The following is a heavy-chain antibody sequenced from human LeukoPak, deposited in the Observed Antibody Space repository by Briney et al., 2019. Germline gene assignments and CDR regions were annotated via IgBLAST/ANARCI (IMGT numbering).Heavy chain of an antibody. CDR2: IKQDGSEK. Sequence: GGSLRLSCAASGFTFSSYWMRWVRQAPGKGLEWVANIKQDGSEKYYVDSVKGRFTISRDNAKNSLYLQMNSLRAEDTAVYYCARGGILGYSSSWYEETNAFDIWGQGTMVTVSS. J-gene: IGHJ3*02. CDR3: ARGGILGYSSSWYEETNAFDI. CDR1: GFTFSSYW. D-gene: IGHD6-13*01. V-gene: IGHV3-7*01.